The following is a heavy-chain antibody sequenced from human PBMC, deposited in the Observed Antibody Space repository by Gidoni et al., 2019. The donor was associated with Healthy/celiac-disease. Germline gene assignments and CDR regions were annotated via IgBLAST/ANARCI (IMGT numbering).Heavy chain of an antibody. Sequence: EVQLLEPGGGLVQPGGSLRLSCAASGFTFSSYAMSWVRQAPGKGLEWVSAISGSGGSTYYADSVKGRFTISRDNSKNTLYLQMNSLRAEDTAVYYCATDIVLMVYAMGAFDIWGQGTMVTVSS. CDR1: GFTFSSYA. D-gene: IGHD2-8*01. CDR3: ATDIVLMVYAMGAFDI. J-gene: IGHJ3*02. V-gene: IGHV3-23*01. CDR2: ISGSGGST.